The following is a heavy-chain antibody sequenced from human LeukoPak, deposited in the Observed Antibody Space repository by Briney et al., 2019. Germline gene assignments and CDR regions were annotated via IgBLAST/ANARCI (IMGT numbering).Heavy chain of an antibody. Sequence: SVKVSCKASGGTFSSYAISWVRQAPGQGLEWMGGITPIFGTANYAQKFQGRVTITADESTSTAYMELSSLRSEDTAVYYCAGDGPIFDVWSGYYQFDYWGQGTLVTVSS. CDR2: ITPIFGTA. CDR1: GGTFSSYA. V-gene: IGHV1-69*13. J-gene: IGHJ4*02. D-gene: IGHD3-3*01. CDR3: AGDGPIFDVWSGYYQFDY.